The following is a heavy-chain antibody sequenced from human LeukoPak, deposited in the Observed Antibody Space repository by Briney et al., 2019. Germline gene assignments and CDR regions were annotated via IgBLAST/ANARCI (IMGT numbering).Heavy chain of an antibody. V-gene: IGHV3-11*01. CDR2: ISSSGSTI. Sequence: GGSLRLSCAASGFTFSDYYMSWIRQAPGKGLEWVSYISSSGSTIYYADSVKGRFTISRDNTKNSLYLQMNSLRAEDTAVYYCARGKTIFGVVYYFDYWGQGTLVTVSS. CDR3: ARGKTIFGVVYYFDY. J-gene: IGHJ4*02. CDR1: GFTFSDYY. D-gene: IGHD3-3*01.